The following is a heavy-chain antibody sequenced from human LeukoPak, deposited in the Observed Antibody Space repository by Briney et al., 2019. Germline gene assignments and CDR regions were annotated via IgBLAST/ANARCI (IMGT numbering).Heavy chain of an antibody. D-gene: IGHD1-14*01. CDR3: ARAHHHPNAHFDY. V-gene: IGHV5-51*01. CDR2: IYPGDSDT. Sequence: GESLQISCQGSGYSFTSYWIGWVRQMPGKGLEWMGIIYPGDSDTRYSPSFQGQVTISADKSISTAYLQWSSLKASDTAMYYCARAHHHPNAHFDYWGQGTLVTVSS. J-gene: IGHJ4*02. CDR1: GYSFTSYW.